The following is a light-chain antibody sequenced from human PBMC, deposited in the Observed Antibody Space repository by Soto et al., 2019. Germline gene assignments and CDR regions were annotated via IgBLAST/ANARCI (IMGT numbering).Light chain of an antibody. CDR1: SSNIGSKA. CDR3: AGWDDSLNGVV. J-gene: IGLJ2*01. V-gene: IGLV1-44*01. CDR2: GSD. Sequence: QSVLTQPPSASGTPGQRVTISCSGSSSNIGSKAVEWYQQLPGTAPKLLIYGSDQRPSGVPDRFSGSRSGTSASLAISELQSEDEADYYCAGWDDSLNGVVFGGGTKLTVL.